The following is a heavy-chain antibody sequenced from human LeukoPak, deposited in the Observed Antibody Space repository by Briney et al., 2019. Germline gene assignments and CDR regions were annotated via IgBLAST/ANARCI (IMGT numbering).Heavy chain of an antibody. CDR3: ARVERWLQSFDY. CDR2: IYYSGST. CDR1: GGSISSYY. D-gene: IGHD5-24*01. V-gene: IGHV4-59*01. J-gene: IGHJ4*02. Sequence: PSETLSLTCTVSGGSISSYYWSWIRQPPGKGLEWIGYIYYSGSTNYNPSLKSRVTISVDTSKNQFSLKLSSVTAADTAVYYCARVERWLQSFDYWGQGTLVTASS.